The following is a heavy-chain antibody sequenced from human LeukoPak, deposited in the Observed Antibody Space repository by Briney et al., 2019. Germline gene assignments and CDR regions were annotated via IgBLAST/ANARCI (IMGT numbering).Heavy chain of an antibody. CDR1: GFTFDDYT. D-gene: IGHD3-22*01. Sequence: PGGSLRLSCAASGFTFDDYTMHWVRQAPGEGLEWVSLISWDGGSTYYADSVKGRFTISRDNSKNSLDLQMNSLRIEDTALYYCAKGDSRDSTGYFDYWGQGTLVTVSS. CDR2: ISWDGGST. V-gene: IGHV3-43*01. CDR3: AKGDSRDSTGYFDY. J-gene: IGHJ4*02.